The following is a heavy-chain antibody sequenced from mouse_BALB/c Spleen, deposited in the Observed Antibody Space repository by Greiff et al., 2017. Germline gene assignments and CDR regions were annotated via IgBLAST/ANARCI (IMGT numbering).Heavy chain of an antibody. D-gene: IGHD1-1*02. CDR3: ARGYGEDFDY. J-gene: IGHJ2*01. CDR2: ISSGGGST. V-gene: IGHV5-12-1*01. CDR1: GFAFSSSD. Sequence: VQLKESGGGLVKPGGSLKLSCAASGFAFSSSDMSWVRQTPEKRLEWVAYISSGGGSTYYPDTVKGRFTISRDNAKNTLYLQMSSLKSEDTAMYYCARGYGEDFDYWGQGTTLTVSS.